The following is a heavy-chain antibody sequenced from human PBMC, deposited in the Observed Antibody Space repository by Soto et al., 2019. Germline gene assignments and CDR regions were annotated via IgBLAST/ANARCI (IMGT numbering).Heavy chain of an antibody. V-gene: IGHV4-4*02. CDR1: GGSINTNW. Sequence: PSETLSLTCDVSGGSINTNWWSWVRQPPGKGLEWIGESYHSGATNYNPSLKSRVTISVDTSKNQFSLKLSSVTAADTAVYYCARRLYYDSSGFEGGGMDVWGQGTTVT. J-gene: IGHJ6*02. CDR3: ARRLYYDSSGFEGGGMDV. CDR2: SYHSGAT. D-gene: IGHD3-22*01.